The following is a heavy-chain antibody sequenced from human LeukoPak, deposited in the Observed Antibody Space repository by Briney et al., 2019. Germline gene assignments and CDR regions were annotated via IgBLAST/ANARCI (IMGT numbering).Heavy chain of an antibody. Sequence: SETLSLTCTVSGGPMSISNYYWGWIRQPPGKGLEWIGSMYYSGSTYHNPSLKSRVTVSVDKSKNQCSLKVTSVTAADTAVYYCARHAYYYYMDIWGKGTTVTVSS. CDR1: GGPMSISNYY. J-gene: IGHJ6*03. CDR2: MYYSGST. CDR3: ARHAYYYYMDI. V-gene: IGHV4-39*01.